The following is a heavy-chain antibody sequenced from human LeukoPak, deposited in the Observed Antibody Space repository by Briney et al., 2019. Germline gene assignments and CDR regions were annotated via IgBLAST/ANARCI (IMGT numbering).Heavy chain of an antibody. CDR3: ARDYCGGDCFPDY. Sequence: ASVKVSCKASGYTFTSYYMHWVRQAPGQGLEWMGIINPSGGSTSYAQKFQGRVTMTRDTSTSTVYMELSRLRSVDTAVYYCARDYCGGDCFPDYWGQGTLVTVSS. CDR2: INPSGGST. D-gene: IGHD2-21*02. CDR1: GYTFTSYY. J-gene: IGHJ4*02. V-gene: IGHV1-46*01.